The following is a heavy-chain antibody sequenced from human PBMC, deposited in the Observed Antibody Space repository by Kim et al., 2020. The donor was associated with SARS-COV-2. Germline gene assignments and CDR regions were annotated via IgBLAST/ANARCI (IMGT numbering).Heavy chain of an antibody. J-gene: IGHJ6*02. CDR2: IYYSGST. D-gene: IGHD1-26*01. V-gene: IGHV4-59*01. CDR1: GGSISSYY. Sequence: SETLSLTCTVSGGSISSYYWSWIRQPPGKGLEWIGYIYYSGSTNYNPSLKSRVTISVDTSKNQFSLKLSSVTAADTAVYYCARVRPTYRDYYGMDVWGQGTTVTVSS. CDR3: ARVRPTYRDYYGMDV.